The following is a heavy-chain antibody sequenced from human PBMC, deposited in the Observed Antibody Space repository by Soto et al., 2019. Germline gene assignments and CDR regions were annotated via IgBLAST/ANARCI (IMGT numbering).Heavy chain of an antibody. CDR2: IYHSGST. J-gene: IGHJ4*02. Sequence: PSETLSLTCAVSGGSISSFCYSWSWIRQPPGKGLEWIGYIYHSGSTYYNPSLKSRVTISVDRSKNQFSLKLSSVTAADTAVYYCARVNRGGGYYYRFDCWGQGTLVTVSS. CDR1: GGSISSFCYS. V-gene: IGHV4-30-2*01. D-gene: IGHD3-22*01. CDR3: ARVNRGGGYYYRFDC.